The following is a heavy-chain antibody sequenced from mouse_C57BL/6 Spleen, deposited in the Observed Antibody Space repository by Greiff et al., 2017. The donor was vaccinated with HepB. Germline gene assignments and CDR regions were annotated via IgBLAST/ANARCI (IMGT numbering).Heavy chain of an antibody. CDR2: INPSTGGT. CDR1: GYSFTGYY. J-gene: IGHJ1*03. D-gene: IGHD1-1*01. Sequence: VQLQQSGPELVKPGASVKLSCTASGYSFTGYYMTWVKQSPEKSLEWIGEINPSTGGTTYNQKFKAKATLTVDKSSSTAYMQLKRLTSEDSAVYYCARGFTTVERGFDDWGTGTPVTVSS. V-gene: IGHV1-42*01. CDR3: ARGFTTVERGFDD.